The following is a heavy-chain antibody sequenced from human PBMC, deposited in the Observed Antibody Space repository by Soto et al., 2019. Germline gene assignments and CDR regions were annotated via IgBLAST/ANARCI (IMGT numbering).Heavy chain of an antibody. D-gene: IGHD6-6*01. CDR3: ARRRPEARSGLYFDY. Sequence: SETLSLTCAVYGGSFSGYYWSWIRQPPGKGLEWIGEINHSGSTNYNPSLKSRVTISVDTSKNQFSLKLSSVTAADTAVYYCARRRPEARSGLYFDYGGQGTLVTVSS. V-gene: IGHV4-34*01. CDR2: INHSGST. J-gene: IGHJ4*02. CDR1: GGSFSGYY.